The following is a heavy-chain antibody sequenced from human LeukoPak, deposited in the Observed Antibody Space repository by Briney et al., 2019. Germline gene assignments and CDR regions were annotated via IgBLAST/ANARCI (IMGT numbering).Heavy chain of an antibody. Sequence: PGGSLRLSCAASGFTFSSHDMSWVRQAAGTGLEWISYISTSSSSVYYAYSVKGRFTISRDNAKNSLYLQMNSLRDEDTAVYYCTRAFDFWGQRTLVTVSS. CDR3: TRAFDF. CDR1: GFTFSSHD. V-gene: IGHV3-48*02. J-gene: IGHJ4*02. CDR2: ISTSSSSV.